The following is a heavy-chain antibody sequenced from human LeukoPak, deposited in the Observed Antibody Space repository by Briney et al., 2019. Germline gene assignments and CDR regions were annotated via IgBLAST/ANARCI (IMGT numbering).Heavy chain of an antibody. CDR1: GFTFSSYS. V-gene: IGHV3-21*01. D-gene: IGHD5-18*01. CDR3: ARDLFDPAPYDTAMVIIDDDAFDI. Sequence: GGSLRLSCAASGFTFSSYSMNWVRQAPGRGLEWVSSISSSSSYIYYADSVKGRFTISRDNAKNSLYLQMNSLRAEDTAVYYCARDLFDPAPYDTAMVIIDDDAFDIWGQGTMVTVSS. J-gene: IGHJ3*02. CDR2: ISSSSSYI.